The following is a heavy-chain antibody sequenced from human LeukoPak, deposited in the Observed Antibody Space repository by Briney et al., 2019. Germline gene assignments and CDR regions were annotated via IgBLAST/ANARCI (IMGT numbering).Heavy chain of an antibody. CDR2: IYSGGST. CDR1: GFTVSSNY. Sequence: GGSLRLSCAAPGFTVSSNYMSWVRQAPGKGLEGVSVIYSGGSTYYADSVKGRFTISRDNSKNTLYLQMNSLRAEDTAVYYCAKVPYSRVGYYFDYWGQGTLVTVSS. J-gene: IGHJ4*02. D-gene: IGHD3-22*01. CDR3: AKVPYSRVGYYFDY. V-gene: IGHV3-53*01.